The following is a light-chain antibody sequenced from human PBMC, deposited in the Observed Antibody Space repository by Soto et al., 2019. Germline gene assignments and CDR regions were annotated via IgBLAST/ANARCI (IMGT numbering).Light chain of an antibody. CDR3: QSYDSSLSAPVV. V-gene: IGLV1-40*01. Sequence: QAVVTQPPSVSGAPGQRVTISCTGSSSNIGAGYDVHWYQQLPGTAPKLLIYGNSNRPSGVPDRFSGSKSGTSASLAITGLQAEDEADYYCQSYDSSLSAPVVFGGGTQLTVL. CDR2: GNS. CDR1: SSNIGAGYD. J-gene: IGLJ2*01.